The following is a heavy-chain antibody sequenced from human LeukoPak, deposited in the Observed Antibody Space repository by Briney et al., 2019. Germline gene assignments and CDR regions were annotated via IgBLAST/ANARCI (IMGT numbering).Heavy chain of an antibody. J-gene: IGHJ5*02. Sequence: ASVKVSCKASGYTFTSYGISWVRQAPGQGLEWMGWISAYNGNTNYAQKLQGRVTMTTDTSTSTAYMELRSLRSDDTAVYYCARDPGPYSSGWYPMWFDPWGQGTLVTVSS. CDR2: ISAYNGNT. V-gene: IGHV1-18*01. CDR1: GYTFTSYG. CDR3: ARDPGPYSSGWYPMWFDP. D-gene: IGHD6-19*01.